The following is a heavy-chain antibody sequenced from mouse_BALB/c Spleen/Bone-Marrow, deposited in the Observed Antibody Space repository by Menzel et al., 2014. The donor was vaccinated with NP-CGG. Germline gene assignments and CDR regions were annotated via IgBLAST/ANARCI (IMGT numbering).Heavy chain of an antibody. J-gene: IGHJ4*01. V-gene: IGHV5-17*02. CDR1: GFTFSSFG. CDR2: ISGGSSII. D-gene: IGHD1-2*01. Sequence: EVHLVESGGGLVQPGGSRKLSCAASGFTFSSFGMHWVRQAPEKGLEWVAYISGGSSIIYYADTVKGRFTISRDNPENTLFLQMTSLRSEDTAIYYCARKDYFGYAAMDYWGQGTSVTVSS. CDR3: ARKDYFGYAAMDY.